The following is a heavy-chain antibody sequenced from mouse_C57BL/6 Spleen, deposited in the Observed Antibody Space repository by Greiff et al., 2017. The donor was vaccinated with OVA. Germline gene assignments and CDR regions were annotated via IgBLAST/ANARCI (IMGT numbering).Heavy chain of an antibody. CDR1: GYTFTSYW. CDR2: IDPSDSYT. V-gene: IGHV1-50*01. J-gene: IGHJ2*01. Sequence: QVQLQQPGAELVKPGASVKLSCKASGYTFTSYWMQWVKQRPGQGLEWIGEIDPSDSYTNYNQKFKGKATLTVDTSSSTAYMQRSSLTSEDSAVYYCARRYVGDYFDYWGQGTTLTVSS. D-gene: IGHD2-14*01. CDR3: ARRYVGDYFDY.